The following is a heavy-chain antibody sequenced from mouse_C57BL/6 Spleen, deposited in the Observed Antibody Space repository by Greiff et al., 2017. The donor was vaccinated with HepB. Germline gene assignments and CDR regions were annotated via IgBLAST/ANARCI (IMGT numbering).Heavy chain of an antibody. D-gene: IGHD2-4*01. CDR2: ISSGGDYI. Sequence: EVKLEESGEGLVKPGGSLKLSCAASGFTFSSYAMSWVRQTPEKRLEWVAYISSGGDYIYYADTVKGRFTISRDNARNTLYLQMSSLKSEDTAMYYCTRDNDYEYDEDYYAMDYWGQGTSVTVSS. CDR3: TRDNDYEYDEDYYAMDY. J-gene: IGHJ4*01. V-gene: IGHV5-9-1*02. CDR1: GFTFSSYA.